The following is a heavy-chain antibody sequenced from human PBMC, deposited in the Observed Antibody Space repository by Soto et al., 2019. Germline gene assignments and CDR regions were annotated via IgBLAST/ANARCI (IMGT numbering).Heavy chain of an antibody. J-gene: IGHJ4*02. Sequence: ASVKVSCKASGGTFSSYTISWVRQAPGQGLEWMGRIIPILGIANYAQKFQGRVTITADKSTSTAYMELSSLRSEDTAVYYCASGDCSGGSCYFDYWGQGTLVTVSS. CDR3: ASGDCSGGSCYFDY. D-gene: IGHD2-15*01. CDR1: GGTFSSYT. V-gene: IGHV1-69*02. CDR2: IIPILGIA.